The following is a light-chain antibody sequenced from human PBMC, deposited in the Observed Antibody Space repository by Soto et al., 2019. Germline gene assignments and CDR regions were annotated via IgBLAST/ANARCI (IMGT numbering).Light chain of an antibody. CDR3: QQRNNWPMDT. V-gene: IGKV3-11*01. J-gene: IGKJ2*01. CDR1: QSLSSD. Sequence: EIVLTQSPATLSLSVGERATLSCRASQSLSSDLAWYQQKPGQAPRVLIYDASNRATGIPARFTGSGSGTDFTLTISSLEPEDFAVYYCQQRNNWPMDTFGQGTKLEIK. CDR2: DAS.